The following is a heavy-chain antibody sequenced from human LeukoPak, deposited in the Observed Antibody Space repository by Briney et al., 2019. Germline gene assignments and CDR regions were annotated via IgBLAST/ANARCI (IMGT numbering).Heavy chain of an antibody. CDR3: ARGGGLNYYYYYMDV. D-gene: IGHD3-16*01. V-gene: IGHV4-59*01. Sequence: PSETLSLTCTVSGRSISSYYWSWIPQPPGKGLEGIGYIYYSGSTNYNPSLKSRVTISVDTSKNQFSLKLSSVTAADTAVYYCARGGGLNYYYYYMDVWGKGTTVTISS. CDR2: IYYSGST. J-gene: IGHJ6*03. CDR1: GRSISSYY.